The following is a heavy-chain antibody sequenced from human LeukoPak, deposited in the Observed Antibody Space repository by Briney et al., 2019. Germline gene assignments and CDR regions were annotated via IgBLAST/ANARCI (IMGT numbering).Heavy chain of an antibody. D-gene: IGHD3-10*01. V-gene: IGHV3-7*01. Sequence: GGSLRLSCAASGFTFSGFSMSWVRQSPTKGLEWVANIKQDGSERYYVDCVKGRFTISRDNAKNSLSLQMNNLRVEDTAVYYCARAGSHWHYVYWGQGTVVTVSS. J-gene: IGHJ4*02. CDR3: ARAGSHWHYVY. CDR1: GFTFSGFS. CDR2: IKQDGSER.